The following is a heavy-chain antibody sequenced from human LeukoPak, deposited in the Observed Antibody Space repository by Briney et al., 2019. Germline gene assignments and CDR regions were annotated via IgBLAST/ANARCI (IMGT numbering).Heavy chain of an antibody. V-gene: IGHV3-33*06. CDR3: AKISSSSEPDFDY. CDR2: IWPDGSKT. J-gene: IGHJ4*02. CDR1: GFTFSRYA. D-gene: IGHD1-14*01. Sequence: PGRTLRLSCAASGFTFSRYAMHWVRQAPGKGLEWVAFIWPDGSKTYYADSVRGRFTISRDNSKNTLHLEMNTVRAEDTALYYCAKISSSSEPDFDYWGQGTLVTVSS.